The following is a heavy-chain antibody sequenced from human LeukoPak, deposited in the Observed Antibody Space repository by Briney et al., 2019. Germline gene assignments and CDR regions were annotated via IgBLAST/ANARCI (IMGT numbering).Heavy chain of an antibody. CDR1: GFTFNSYN. V-gene: IGHV3-21*01. J-gene: IGHJ6*02. CDR3: AKDRAGGWSFYGMDV. Sequence: GGSLRLSCAASGFTFNSYNMNWVRQAPGKGLEWVSSISSSSTFIYHAESVKGRFTIFRDNAKNSLYLEMNSLRAEDTAVYYCAKDRAGGWSFYGMDVWGQGTTVTVSS. CDR2: ISSSSTFI. D-gene: IGHD6-19*01.